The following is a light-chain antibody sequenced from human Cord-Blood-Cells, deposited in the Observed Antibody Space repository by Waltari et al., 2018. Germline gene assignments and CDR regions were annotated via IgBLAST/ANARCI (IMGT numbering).Light chain of an antibody. V-gene: IGLV3-21*04. CDR1: NIGSKS. CDR2: YDS. J-gene: IGLJ3*02. Sequence: SYVLTQPPSVSVAPGKTARITCGGNNIGSKSVHWYQQKPGQAPVLVIYYDSDRPSGIPERFPSSNSGNTATLTISRVEAGDEADYYCQVWDSSSDHRVFGGGTKLTVL. CDR3: QVWDSSSDHRV.